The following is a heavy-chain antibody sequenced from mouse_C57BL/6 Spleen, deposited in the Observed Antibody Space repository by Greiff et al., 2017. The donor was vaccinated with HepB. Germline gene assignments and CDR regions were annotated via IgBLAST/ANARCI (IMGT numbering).Heavy chain of an antibody. Sequence: QVQLKESGPGLVQPSQRLSITCTVSGLSLTSYGVHWVRQSPGKGLEWLGVIWSGGSTDYNAAFISRLSISKDNSKSQVFFKMNSLQADDTAIYYCARKRDDYDFGLDYWGQGTTLTVSS. CDR3: ARKRDDYDFGLDY. CDR2: IWSGGST. CDR1: GLSLTSYG. D-gene: IGHD2-4*01. J-gene: IGHJ2*01. V-gene: IGHV2-2*01.